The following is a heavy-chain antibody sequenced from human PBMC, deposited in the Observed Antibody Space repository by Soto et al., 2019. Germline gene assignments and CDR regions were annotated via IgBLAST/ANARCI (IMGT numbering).Heavy chain of an antibody. V-gene: IGHV3-74*01. D-gene: IGHD1-26*01. CDR3: VRGYSARWFNWFDT. CDR2: INGDGITT. J-gene: IGHJ5*02. CDR1: GFTLSSSW. Sequence: GGSLRLSCAASGFTLSSSWVHWVRQTPEKGLVWVSRINGDGITTDYAASVQGRFSISRDNSKNIIYLQMDSLRAEDTAVYYCVRGYSARWFNWFDTWVQGIRVTGSS.